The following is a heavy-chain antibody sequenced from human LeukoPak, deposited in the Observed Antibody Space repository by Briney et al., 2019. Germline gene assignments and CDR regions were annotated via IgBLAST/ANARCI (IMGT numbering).Heavy chain of an antibody. D-gene: IGHD3-3*01. CDR3: ARRAPAAYYDFWSGYNGVNYFDY. V-gene: IGHV4-34*01. Sequence: PSETLSLTCAVYGGSFSGYYWSWIRQPPGKGLEWIGEINHSGSTNYNPSLKSRVTISVDTSKNQFSLKLSSVTAADTAVYYCARRAPAAYYDFWSGYNGVNYFDYWGQGTLATVSS. CDR1: GGSFSGYY. CDR2: INHSGST. J-gene: IGHJ4*02.